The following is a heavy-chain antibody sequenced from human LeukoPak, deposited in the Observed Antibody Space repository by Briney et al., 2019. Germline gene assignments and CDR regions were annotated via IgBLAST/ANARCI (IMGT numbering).Heavy chain of an antibody. Sequence: GGSLRLSCVASGFTFSGYWMHWVRQAPGKGLEWVSRIKGDGSSTSYADSVKGRFTISRDNAKNMLYLQMNSLRAEDTAVYYCAKSDWFDPWGQGTLVTVSS. CDR3: AKSDWFDP. CDR1: GFTFSGYW. V-gene: IGHV3-74*01. CDR2: IKGDGSST. J-gene: IGHJ5*02.